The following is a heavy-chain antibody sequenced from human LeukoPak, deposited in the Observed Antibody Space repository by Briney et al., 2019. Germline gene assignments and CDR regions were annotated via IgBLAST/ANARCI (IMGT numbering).Heavy chain of an antibody. J-gene: IGHJ5*02. D-gene: IGHD4-17*01. CDR2: INHSGST. CDR3: SKGGPHTVTTYRWFDP. Sequence: PSETLSLTCGVYGGSFIGYYWSWIRQPPGKGREWIGEINHSGSTNYNPSLKSRVTISVDTSKRQFSLKLSSVTAADTAVYYCSKGGPHTVTTYRWFDPWGHGTLVTVSS. CDR1: GGSFIGYY. V-gene: IGHV4-34*01.